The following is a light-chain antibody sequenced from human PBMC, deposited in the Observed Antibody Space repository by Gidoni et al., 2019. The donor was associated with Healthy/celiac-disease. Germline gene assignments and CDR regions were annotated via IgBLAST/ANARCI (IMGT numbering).Light chain of an antibody. V-gene: IGLV6-57*02. CDR2: EDN. Sequence: NFILTQPHSVSESPGKTVTISCTGSSCSIASNYVQWYQQRPGSAPTTVIYEDNQRPSGVPDRFSGSIDSSYNSASLTISGLKTEDEADYYCQYYDSSISWVFGGGTKLTVL. CDR1: SCSIASNY. CDR3: QYYDSSISWV. J-gene: IGLJ3*02.